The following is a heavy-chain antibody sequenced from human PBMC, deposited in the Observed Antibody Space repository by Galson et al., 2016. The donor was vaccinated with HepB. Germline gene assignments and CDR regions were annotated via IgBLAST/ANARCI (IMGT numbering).Heavy chain of an antibody. Sequence: SLRLSCAASGFTFSSSAMYWVRQAPGKGLEWVAVISYDGSIENYADSVMGRFTISRDNSKNTLDLQMSSLRLEDTAMFFCARGVRDRSAPGWNDFFDIWGQGTMVAVAS. D-gene: IGHD3/OR15-3a*01. CDR2: ISYDGSIE. J-gene: IGHJ3*02. V-gene: IGHV3-30*03. CDR1: GFTFSSSA. CDR3: ARGVRDRSAPGWNDFFDI.